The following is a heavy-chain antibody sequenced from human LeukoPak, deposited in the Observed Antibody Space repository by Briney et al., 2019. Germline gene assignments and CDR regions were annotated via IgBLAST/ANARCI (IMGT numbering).Heavy chain of an antibody. CDR1: GGSFSGYY. Sequence: KSSETLSLTCAVYGGSFSGYYWSWIRQPPGRGLEWIGEINHSGSTNYNPSLKSRVTISVDTSKNQFSLKLSSVTAADTAVYYCARGKIFGFWGQGTLVTVSS. J-gene: IGHJ4*02. V-gene: IGHV4-34*01. CDR3: ARGKIFGF. CDR2: INHSGST. D-gene: IGHD3-16*01.